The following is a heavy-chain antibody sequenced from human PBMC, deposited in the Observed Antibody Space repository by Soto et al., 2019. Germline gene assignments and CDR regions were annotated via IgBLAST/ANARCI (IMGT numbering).Heavy chain of an antibody. Sequence: AASVKVSCKASGGTFSSYAISWVRQAPGQGLEWMGGIIPIFGTANYAQKFQGRVTITRDTSASTAYMELSSLRSEDTAVYYCAREGAYYDFWSGYYQTDYGMDVWGQGTTVTVS. CDR1: GGTFSSYA. CDR3: AREGAYYDFWSGYYQTDYGMDV. CDR2: IIPIFGTA. J-gene: IGHJ6*02. V-gene: IGHV1-69*05. D-gene: IGHD3-3*01.